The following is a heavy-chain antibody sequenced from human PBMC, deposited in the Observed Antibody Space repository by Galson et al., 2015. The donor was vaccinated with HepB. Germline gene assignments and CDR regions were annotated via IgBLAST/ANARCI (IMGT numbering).Heavy chain of an antibody. D-gene: IGHD2-15*01. CDR1: GDSVSSNSAA. Sequence: CAISGDSVSSNSAAWNWIRQSPSRGLEWLGRTYYRSKWYNDYAVSVKSRITINPDTSKNQFSLQLNSVTPEDTAVYYCARETLYCSGGSCYGDLKSAENTYYYYYGMDVWGQGTTVTVSS. V-gene: IGHV6-1*01. CDR3: ARETLYCSGGSCYGDLKSAENTYYYYYGMDV. J-gene: IGHJ6*02. CDR2: TYYRSKWYN.